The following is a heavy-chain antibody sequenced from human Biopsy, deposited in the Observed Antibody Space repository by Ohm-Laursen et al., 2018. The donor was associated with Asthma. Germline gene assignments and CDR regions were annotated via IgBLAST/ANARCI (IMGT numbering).Heavy chain of an antibody. V-gene: IGHV3-30*18. Sequence: SLRLPCAASGFMFRSFGMHWVRQAPGKGLEWVAVISYDGNHKFYEDSVKGRFTISRDNSKNTLYLQMNSLRTEDTAVYYCAKRRGYSGHDNDYWGQGTLVTVSS. J-gene: IGHJ4*02. CDR1: GFMFRSFG. D-gene: IGHD5-12*01. CDR2: ISYDGNHK. CDR3: AKRRGYSGHDNDY.